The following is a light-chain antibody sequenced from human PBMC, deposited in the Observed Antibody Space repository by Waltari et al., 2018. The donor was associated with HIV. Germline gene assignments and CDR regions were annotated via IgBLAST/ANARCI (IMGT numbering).Light chain of an antibody. CDR1: QSVGSN. J-gene: IGKJ4*01. Sequence: DIVLTQSPATLSVSPREGATLSCRASQSVGSNLAWYQQKPGQAPRLLIDGASTRATGTPARFSGSGSGTEFTLTISSLQSEDFAVYYCQQYSNWPPGPLTFGGGTKVEIK. CDR2: GAS. V-gene: IGKV3-15*01. CDR3: QQYSNWPPGPLT.